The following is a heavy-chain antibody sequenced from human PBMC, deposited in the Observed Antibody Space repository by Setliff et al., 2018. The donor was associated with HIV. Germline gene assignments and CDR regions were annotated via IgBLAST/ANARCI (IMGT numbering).Heavy chain of an antibody. CDR3: ARQAIFGYYYDGSGYSHFDH. V-gene: IGHV4-39*01. CDR1: GGSISSGSYY. J-gene: IGHJ4*02. D-gene: IGHD3-22*01. Sequence: SETLSLTCTVSGGSISSGSYYWGWIRQPPGKGLEWIGSIYYSGSTYYNPSLQSRVTISVDTSKNLFSLRLSSVTASDTAVYYCARQAIFGYYYDGSGYSHFDHWGQGTLVTVSS. CDR2: IYYSGST.